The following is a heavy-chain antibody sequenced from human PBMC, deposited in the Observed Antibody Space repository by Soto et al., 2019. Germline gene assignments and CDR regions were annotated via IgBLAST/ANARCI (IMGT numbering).Heavy chain of an antibody. CDR1: GYNFATHW. CDR3: ATPGGFGMDV. Sequence: PGESLKISCQGSGYNFATHWIGWVRHKAGKGLGWMGIIFPGDAETRYSPSFQGHITISADKSISTAYLRWSSLKASDTGMYYCATPGGFGMDVWGQGTTVTVSS. D-gene: IGHD5-12*01. J-gene: IGHJ6*02. V-gene: IGHV5-51*01. CDR2: IFPGDAET.